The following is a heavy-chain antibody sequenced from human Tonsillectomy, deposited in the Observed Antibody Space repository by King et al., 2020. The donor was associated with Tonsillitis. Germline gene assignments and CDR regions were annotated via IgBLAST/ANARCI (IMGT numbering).Heavy chain of an antibody. CDR1: GYTFTGYY. CDR2: INPNSGGT. J-gene: IGHJ5*02. CDR3: ARCSSGWYNWFDP. Sequence: QLVQSGAEVKKPGASVKVSCKASGYTFTGYYMHWVRQAPGQGLEGMGRINPNSGGTNYAQKFQGRVTMTRDTSITTAYMELSSLRSDDTAVYYCARCSSGWYNWFDPWGQGTLVTVSS. V-gene: IGHV1-2*02. D-gene: IGHD6-19*01.